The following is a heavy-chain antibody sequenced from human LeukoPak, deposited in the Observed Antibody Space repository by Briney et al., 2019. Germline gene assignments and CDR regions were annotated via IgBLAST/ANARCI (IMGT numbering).Heavy chain of an antibody. J-gene: IGHJ6*03. CDR1: GFTFRSYS. V-gene: IGHV3-21*01. CDR2: ISSSSSYI. Sequence: GGSLRLSCAASGFTFRSYSMNWVRQAPGKGLEWVSSISSSSSYIYYADSLKGRFTISRDNAKNSLYLQMNSLRAEDTAVYYCARDSHCSSTSCYIYYYMDVWGKGTTVTVSS. CDR3: ARDSHCSSTSCYIYYYMDV. D-gene: IGHD2-2*02.